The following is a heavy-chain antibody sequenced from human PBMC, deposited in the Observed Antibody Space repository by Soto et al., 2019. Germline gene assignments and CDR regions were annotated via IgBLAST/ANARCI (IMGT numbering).Heavy chain of an antibody. CDR1: GFTFKDRW. J-gene: IGHJ5*02. D-gene: IGHD3-3*01. Sequence: PGGSLRLSCAASGFTFKDRWMSWVRQAPGKGLEWVANIKEDGSEKNYVDSVKGRFTISRDNAKNSLYLQMTSLRGEDTAVYHCETDFSLRGSWDQETLVTVSS. CDR3: ETDFSLRGS. V-gene: IGHV3-7*01. CDR2: IKEDGSEK.